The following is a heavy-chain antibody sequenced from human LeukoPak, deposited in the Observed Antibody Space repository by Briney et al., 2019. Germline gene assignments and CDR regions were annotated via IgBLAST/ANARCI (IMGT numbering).Heavy chain of an antibody. Sequence: GGSRRLSSAPSGFTFTSYSMSWVRHPPKKVLEWVSAIRVSGGNTYYTDSVKGRFTISSDNSKMTLYMHMNSVRDEDTDVYYCAKGWIQLWPLDYWGQGTLVTVSS. CDR2: IRVSGGNT. J-gene: IGHJ4*02. V-gene: IGHV3-23*01. CDR1: GFTFTSYS. D-gene: IGHD5-18*01. CDR3: AKGWIQLWPLDY.